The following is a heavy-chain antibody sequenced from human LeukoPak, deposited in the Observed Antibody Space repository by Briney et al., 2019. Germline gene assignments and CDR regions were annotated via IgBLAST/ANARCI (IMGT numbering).Heavy chain of an antibody. CDR2: MNPNSGNT. CDR3: ARVGVGATTGFDH. Sequence: ASVKVSCKASGYTFTNYYIHWVRQAPGQGLEWMGWMNPNSGNTGYAQKFQGRVTITRNTSISTAYMELSSLRSEDTAVYYCARVGVGATTGFDHWGQGTLVTVSS. CDR1: GYTFTNYY. J-gene: IGHJ4*02. D-gene: IGHD1-26*01. V-gene: IGHV1-8*03.